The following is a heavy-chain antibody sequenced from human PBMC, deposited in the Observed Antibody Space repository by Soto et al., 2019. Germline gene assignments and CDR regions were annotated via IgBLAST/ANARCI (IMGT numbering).Heavy chain of an antibody. D-gene: IGHD5-12*01. J-gene: IGHJ6*02. V-gene: IGHV3-7*03. CDR3: ARGGNGYENWPPYYYYGMDV. CDR2: IKKDGSEN. CDR1: GFTFGDYW. Sequence: PGGSLRLSCAASGFTFGDYWMSWVRQAPGKGLGWVAHIKKDGSENYYVDSVTGRFTVSRDNTKNSLYLQMNSLRAEDTAVYYCARGGNGYENWPPYYYYGMDVWGQGTTVTVSS.